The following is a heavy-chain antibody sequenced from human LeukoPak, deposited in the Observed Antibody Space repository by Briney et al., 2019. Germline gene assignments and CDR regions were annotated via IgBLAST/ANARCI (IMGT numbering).Heavy chain of an antibody. Sequence: AGASLILSCAASGFTFRNYAMSWVRQAPGKGLEWVSAIVGNGVSTYYADSVQGRFTISRDNSKNTLYLQMNSLRAEDTALYYCTKWGDYDGSTGYYDSDYWGQGTLVTVSS. CDR3: TKWGDYDGSTGYYDSDY. CDR2: IVGNGVST. V-gene: IGHV3-23*01. D-gene: IGHD3-9*01. CDR1: GFTFRNYA. J-gene: IGHJ4*02.